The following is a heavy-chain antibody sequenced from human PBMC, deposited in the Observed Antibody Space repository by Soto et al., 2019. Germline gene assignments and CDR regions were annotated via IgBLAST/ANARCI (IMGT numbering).Heavy chain of an antibody. CDR1: GYPVTAYY. D-gene: IGHD3-3*01. CDR2: INPATGAA. J-gene: IGHJ3*02. Sequence: QLHLVQSGAVVKKPGASVTVSCSASGYPVTAYYMHWVRQAPGRGLEWMGGINPATGAAKYTQTLQGRVTMTRDKSTSKVFMELSGLTSEDTAVFYCARGGGVGVAGSAAFEMWGQGTLVTVSS. V-gene: IGHV1-2*02. CDR3: ARGGGVGVAGSAAFEM.